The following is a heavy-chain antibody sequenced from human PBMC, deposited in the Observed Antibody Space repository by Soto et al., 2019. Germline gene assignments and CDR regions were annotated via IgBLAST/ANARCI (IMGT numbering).Heavy chain of an antibody. CDR3: ARYIPHSYSNSSGGVGY. CDR2: IYTIGST. D-gene: IGHD6-6*01. CDR1: GGSISSYY. J-gene: IGHJ4*02. Sequence: QVQLQESGPGLVKPSETLSLTCTVSGGSISSYYLSWIRQPAGKGLEWIGRIYTIGSTNYNPSLKSRVTMSVDTSKSQVSLKLGSVTAADTAVYYCARYIPHSYSNSSGGVGYWGQGTLVTDS. V-gene: IGHV4-4*07.